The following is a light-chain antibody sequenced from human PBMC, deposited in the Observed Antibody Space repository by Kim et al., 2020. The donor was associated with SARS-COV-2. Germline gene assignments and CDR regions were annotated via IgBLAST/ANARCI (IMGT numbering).Light chain of an antibody. CDR1: SLRSYY. V-gene: IGLV3-19*01. CDR2: AKN. Sequence: SSELTQDPAVSVALGQTVRITCQGDSLRSYYASWYQQKPGQAPVLVIYAKNNRPSGIPDRFSGSSSGTTASLTITGAQAEDEADYYCNSRDSSGNHVVFGGGTQLTV. CDR3: NSRDSSGNHVV. J-gene: IGLJ2*01.